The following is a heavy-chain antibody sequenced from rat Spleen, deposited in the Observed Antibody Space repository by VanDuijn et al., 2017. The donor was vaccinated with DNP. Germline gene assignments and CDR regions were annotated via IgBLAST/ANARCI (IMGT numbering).Heavy chain of an antibody. V-gene: IGHV3-1*01. D-gene: IGHD1-12*03. CDR3: ARGNDGYYPNWYFDF. J-gene: IGHJ1*01. CDR1: GFSITSNY. CDR2: ISYSGST. Sequence: EVQLQESGPGLVKPSQSLSLTCSVTGFSITSNYWAWIRKLPGNKMEWIGHISYSGSTGYNPSLKSRISISRDTSKNQFFLHLNSVTTEDTATYYCARGNDGYYPNWYFDFWGPGTMITVSS.